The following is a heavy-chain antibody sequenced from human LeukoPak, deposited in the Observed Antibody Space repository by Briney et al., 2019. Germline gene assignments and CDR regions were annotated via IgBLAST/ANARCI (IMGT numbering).Heavy chain of an antibody. CDR3: VKVAVQTQVVPAAIFFDY. CDR1: GFTFNNYA. V-gene: IGHV3-23*01. J-gene: IGHJ4*02. D-gene: IGHD2-2*01. CDR2: ISGDGVSP. Sequence: GGSLRLSCAASGFTFNNYALTWVRQTPGKGLECVSAISGDGVSPYYADSVRGRFTISRDNSKDTLYLQMNSLSAEDTAVYYCVKVAVQTQVVPAAIFFDYWGQGTLVAVSS.